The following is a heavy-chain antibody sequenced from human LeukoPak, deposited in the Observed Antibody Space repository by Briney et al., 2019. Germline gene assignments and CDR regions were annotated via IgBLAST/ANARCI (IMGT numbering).Heavy chain of an antibody. CDR3: ARPQYYDSSGRSSSDYAFDI. CDR2: ISSSSSYI. V-gene: IGHV3-21*01. Sequence: GGSLRLSCEASGFTFSGYWMTWVRQAPGKGLEWVSSISSSSSYIYYADSVKGRFTISRDNAKNSLYLQMNSLRAEDTAVYYCARPQYYDSSGRSSSDYAFDIWGQGTMVTVSS. J-gene: IGHJ3*02. CDR1: GFTFSGYW. D-gene: IGHD3-22*01.